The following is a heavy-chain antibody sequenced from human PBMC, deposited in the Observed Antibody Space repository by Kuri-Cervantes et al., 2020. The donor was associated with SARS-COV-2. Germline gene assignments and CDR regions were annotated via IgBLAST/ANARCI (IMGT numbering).Heavy chain of an antibody. J-gene: IGHJ4*02. CDR1: GFTFSSYA. D-gene: IGHD3-10*01. CDR3: ARVEGSGSYTY. Sequence: GESLRLSCAASGFTFSSYAMHWVRQAPGKGLEWVAVISYDGSNKYYADSVKGRFTISRDNSKNTLYLQMNSLRAEDTAVYYCARVEGSGSYTYWGQGTLVTVSS. V-gene: IGHV3-30-3*01. CDR2: ISYDGSNK.